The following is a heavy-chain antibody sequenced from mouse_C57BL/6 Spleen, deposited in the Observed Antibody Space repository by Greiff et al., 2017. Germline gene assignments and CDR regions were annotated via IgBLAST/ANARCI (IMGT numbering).Heavy chain of an antibody. D-gene: IGHD1-3*01. CDR2: IDPSDSET. Sequence: VQLQQPGAELVRPGSSVKLSCKASGYTFTSYWLHWVKQRPIQGLEWIGNIDPSDSETHYNQKFKDKATLTVDKSSSTAYMQLSSLTSEDSAVYYCARERSKDYAMDYWGQGTSVTVSS. V-gene: IGHV1-52*01. CDR1: GYTFTSYW. J-gene: IGHJ4*01. CDR3: ARERSKDYAMDY.